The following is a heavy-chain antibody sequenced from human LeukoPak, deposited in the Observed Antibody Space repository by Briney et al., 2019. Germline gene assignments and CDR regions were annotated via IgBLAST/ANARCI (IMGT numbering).Heavy chain of an antibody. CDR1: GFTFGDYA. V-gene: IGHV3-49*04. CDR2: IRSKAYGGTT. D-gene: IGHD1-26*01. CDR3: TLNSGSRLRVHYFDY. Sequence: PGRSLRLSCTASGFTFGDYAMSWVRQAPGKGLEWVGFIRSKAYGGTTEYAASVKGRFTISRDDSKSIAYLQMNSLKTEDTAVYYCTLNSGSRLRVHYFDYWGQGTLVTVSS. J-gene: IGHJ4*02.